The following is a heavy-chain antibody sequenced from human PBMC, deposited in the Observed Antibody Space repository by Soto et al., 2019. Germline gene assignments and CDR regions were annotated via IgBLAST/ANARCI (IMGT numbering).Heavy chain of an antibody. CDR2: IYYSGST. CDR1: GGSISSYY. Sequence: PSETLSLTCTVSGGSISSYYWSWIRQPPGKGLEWIGYIYYSGSTNYNPSLKSRVTISVDTSKNQFSLKLSSVTAADTAVYYCARAHVRYSGYDSPYFDYRGQGTLVTVSS. V-gene: IGHV4-59*01. D-gene: IGHD5-12*01. J-gene: IGHJ4*02. CDR3: ARAHVRYSGYDSPYFDY.